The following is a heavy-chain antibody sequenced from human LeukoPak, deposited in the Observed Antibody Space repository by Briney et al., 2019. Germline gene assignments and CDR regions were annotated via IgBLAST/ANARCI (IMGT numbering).Heavy chain of an antibody. Sequence: SETLSLTCTVSGGSISSYYWSWIRQPAGKGLEWIGRIYTSGSTNYNPSLKSRVTMSVDTSKNQFSLKLSSVTAADTAVYYCARGYSSGWYSRGLYYYYYYMDVWGKGTTVTISS. D-gene: IGHD6-19*01. V-gene: IGHV4-4*07. CDR1: GGSISSYY. J-gene: IGHJ6*03. CDR2: IYTSGST. CDR3: ARGYSSGWYSRGLYYYYYYMDV.